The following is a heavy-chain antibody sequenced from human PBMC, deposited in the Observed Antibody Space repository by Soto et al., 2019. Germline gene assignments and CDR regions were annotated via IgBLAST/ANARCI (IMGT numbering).Heavy chain of an antibody. D-gene: IGHD1-1*01. CDR1: GYTFTDYY. CDR3: ARGSPTTTPFDY. CDR2: INPNNGGT. J-gene: IGHJ4*02. Sequence: QVQLVQSGADLKKPGASVKVSCKASGYTFTDYYMHWVRQAPGQGLEWMGRINPNNGGTSYAQKFEGWVTMTRDTSISTAYMEVRRLTSDDTAVYYCARGSPTTTPFDYWGQGTLVTVSS. V-gene: IGHV1-2*04.